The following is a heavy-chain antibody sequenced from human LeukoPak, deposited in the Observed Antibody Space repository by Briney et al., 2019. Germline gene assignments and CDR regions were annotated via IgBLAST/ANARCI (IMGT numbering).Heavy chain of an antibody. D-gene: IGHD2-21*02. Sequence: PGGSLRLSCAASGVTFSSYEMNWVRQAPGKGMVWVSRINTDGSSTNYADSVKGRFTISRDNAKNTLYLQVNSLRAEDTAVYYCARDSAYCGGDCYSFDYWGQGTLVTVSS. CDR2: INTDGSST. V-gene: IGHV3-74*01. CDR3: ARDSAYCGGDCYSFDY. CDR1: GVTFSSYE. J-gene: IGHJ4*02.